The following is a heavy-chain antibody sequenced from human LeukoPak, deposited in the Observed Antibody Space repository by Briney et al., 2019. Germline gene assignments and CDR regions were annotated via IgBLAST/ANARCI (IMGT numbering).Heavy chain of an antibody. CDR2: IYYSGST. V-gene: IGHV4-61*01. J-gene: IGHJ4*02. Sequence: SETLSLTCTVSGGSISTSSYYWSWIRQPPGKGLEWIGYIYYSGSTNYNPSLKGRVTISVDTSKNQFSLKLSSVTAADTAVYYCARDLVYCSSTSCYRYFDYWGQGTLVTVSS. CDR1: GGSISTSSYY. CDR3: ARDLVYCSSTSCYRYFDY. D-gene: IGHD2-2*01.